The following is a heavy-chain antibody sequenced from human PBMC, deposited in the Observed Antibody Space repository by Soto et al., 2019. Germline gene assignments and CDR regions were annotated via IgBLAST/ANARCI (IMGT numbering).Heavy chain of an antibody. CDR3: ARMDTAMALDIYYYGMDV. Sequence: ASVKVSCKASGYTFTSYAMHWVRQAPGQRLEWMGWINAGNGNTKYSQKFQGRVTITRDTSASTAYMELSSLRSEDTAVYYCARMDTAMALDIYYYGMDVWGQGTTVTVSS. D-gene: IGHD5-18*01. J-gene: IGHJ6*02. CDR2: INAGNGNT. V-gene: IGHV1-3*01. CDR1: GYTFTSYA.